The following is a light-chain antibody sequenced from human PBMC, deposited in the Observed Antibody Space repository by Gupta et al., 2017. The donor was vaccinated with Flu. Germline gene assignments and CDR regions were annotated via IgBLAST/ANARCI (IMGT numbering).Light chain of an antibody. CDR1: QSVGNQ. CDR3: QQRSDSPPDT. Sequence: LFTPSPAILSWSPGERALLSCRASQSVGNQLVWYQQRTGGDPRLLMIDASKRVAGIPPRIRGSGSGTDCTPITSTLQPEDDAVNYCQQRSDSPPDTFGRGTKVDIK. V-gene: IGKV3-11*01. J-gene: IGKJ4*01. CDR2: DAS.